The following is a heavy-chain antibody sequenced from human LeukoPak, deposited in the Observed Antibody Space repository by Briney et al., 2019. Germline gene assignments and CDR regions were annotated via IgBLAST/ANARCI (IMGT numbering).Heavy chain of an antibody. CDR2: ISSSSSYI. V-gene: IGHV3-21*01. CDR1: GFTFSSYS. D-gene: IGHD3-10*01. J-gene: IGHJ4*02. CDR3: ARGSVYGSGSYYNTQPY. Sequence: PGGSLRLSCAASGFTFSSYSMNWVRQAPGKGLEWVSSISSSSSYIYYADSVKGRFTISRDNAKNSLYLQMNSLRAEDTAVYYCARGSVYGSGSYYNTQPYWGRGVLVTVSS.